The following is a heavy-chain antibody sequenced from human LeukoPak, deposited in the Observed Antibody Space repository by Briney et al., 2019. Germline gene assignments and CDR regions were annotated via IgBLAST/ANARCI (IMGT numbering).Heavy chain of an antibody. D-gene: IGHD1-26*01. Sequence: GASVKVSCKASRYTFNPYYMHWERQAPGQGLEWMGWINPNSGGTNYAQKFQGRVTMTRDTSISTADLELSRLRSDDTALYYCGSNGGSYSLHYWGQGTLVTVSS. CDR3: GSNGGSYSLHY. V-gene: IGHV1-2*02. CDR2: INPNSGGT. CDR1: RYTFNPYY. J-gene: IGHJ4*02.